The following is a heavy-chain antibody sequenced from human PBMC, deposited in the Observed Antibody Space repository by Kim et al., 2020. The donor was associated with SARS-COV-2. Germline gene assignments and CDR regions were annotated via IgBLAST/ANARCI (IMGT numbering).Heavy chain of an antibody. J-gene: IGHJ4*02. CDR1: GVSVNRDD. Sequence: SETLSLTCTVSGVSVNRDDWAWIRQPPGKGLEWIGYVSSSRNTKYNASFGSRVTISLDTSKNQFSLKLTSVAAADTAVYFCARHNPVAVVAGSYFDSWGQGSLATVTS. CDR2: VSSSRNT. D-gene: IGHD6-19*01. V-gene: IGHV4-59*02. CDR3: ARHNPVAVVAGSYFDS.